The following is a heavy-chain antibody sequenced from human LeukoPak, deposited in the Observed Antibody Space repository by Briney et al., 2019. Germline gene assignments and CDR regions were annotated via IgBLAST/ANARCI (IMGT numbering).Heavy chain of an antibody. J-gene: IGHJ5*02. CDR3: AGSGSYWAP. CDR2: IHHTGST. V-gene: IGHV4-4*02. CDR1: GGSISSSNW. D-gene: IGHD1-26*01. Sequence: PSETLSLTCAVSGGSISSSNWWSWVRQPPGKGLEWIGEIHHTGSTRYNPSLQSRVIMSVDTSKNQFSLKLSSVTAADTAVYYCAGSGSYWAPWGQGTLVTVSS.